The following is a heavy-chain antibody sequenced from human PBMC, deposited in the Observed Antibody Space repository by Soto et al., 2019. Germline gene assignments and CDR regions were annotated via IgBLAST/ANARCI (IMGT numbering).Heavy chain of an antibody. D-gene: IGHD3-9*01. CDR1: GYTFTSYD. CDR2: MNPNSGNT. V-gene: IGHV1-8*01. CDR3: ARGMYYDILTGYYANYYYYYMDV. Sequence: RASVKVSCKASGYTFTSYDINWVRQATGQGLEWMGWMNPNSGNTGYAQKFQGRVTMTRNTSISTAYMELSSLRSEDTAVYYCARGMYYDILTGYYANYYYYYMDVWGKGTTVTVAS. J-gene: IGHJ6*03.